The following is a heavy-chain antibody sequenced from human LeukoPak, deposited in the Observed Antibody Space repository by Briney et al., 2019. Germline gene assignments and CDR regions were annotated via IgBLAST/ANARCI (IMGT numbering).Heavy chain of an antibody. CDR2: ISAYNGNT. CDR1: GYTFTSYG. V-gene: IGHV1-18*01. D-gene: IGHD6-13*01. J-gene: IGHJ3*02. CDR3: ARSRGYHDAFDI. Sequence: ASVKVSCKASGYTFTSYGISWVRQAPRQGLEWMGWISAYNGNTNYAQKLQGRVTMTTDTSTSTAYMELRSLRSDDTAMYYCARSRGYHDAFDIWGQGTMVTVSS.